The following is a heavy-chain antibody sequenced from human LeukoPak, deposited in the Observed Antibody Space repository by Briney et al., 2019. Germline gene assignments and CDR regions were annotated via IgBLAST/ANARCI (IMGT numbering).Heavy chain of an antibody. V-gene: IGHV3-30*04. D-gene: IGHD6-19*01. CDR3: AREIVSAVAGNFDY. Sequence: GGSLRLSCAASGFTFSSYAMHWVRQAPGKVPEWVAVISFDGSNQYYADSAKGRFTISRDNSKNTLYLQMNSLRAEDTAVYYCAREIVSAVAGNFDYWGQGTLVTVSS. J-gene: IGHJ4*02. CDR2: ISFDGSNQ. CDR1: GFTFSSYA.